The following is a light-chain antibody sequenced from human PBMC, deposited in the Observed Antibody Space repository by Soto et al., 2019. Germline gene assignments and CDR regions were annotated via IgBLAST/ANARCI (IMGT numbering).Light chain of an antibody. CDR2: GAS. CDR1: QSVSSY. V-gene: IGKV3-20*01. Sequence: EIVMTQSPATLSLSPWERATLSCRASQSVSSYLAWYQQKPGQAPRLLIYGASIRATGIPDRFSGSGSGTDFTLTISRLEPEDFALYYCQQYHTSPLTFGQGTKVDIK. J-gene: IGKJ1*01. CDR3: QQYHTSPLT.